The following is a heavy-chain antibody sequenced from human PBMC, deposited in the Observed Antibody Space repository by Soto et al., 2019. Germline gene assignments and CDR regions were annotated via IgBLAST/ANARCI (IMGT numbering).Heavy chain of an antibody. CDR2: ISPGSRYP. V-gene: IGHV3-11*06. J-gene: IGHJ5*02. CDR3: VRGGGGGLFDP. CDR1: GFTFGDSY. D-gene: IGHD2-15*01. Sequence: GGSLRLSCAVSGFTFGDSYMSWIRQAPGKGLEWLSYISPGSRYPAYADSVKGRFTISRDNAKRSLYLQMMSLTAEDTAIYYCVRGGGGGLFDPWGQGTMVTVSA.